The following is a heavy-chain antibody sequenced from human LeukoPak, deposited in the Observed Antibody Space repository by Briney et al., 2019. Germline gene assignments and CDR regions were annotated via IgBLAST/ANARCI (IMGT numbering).Heavy chain of an antibody. CDR3: ARCSSTSCRDYFDY. D-gene: IGHD2-2*01. CDR2: IWYDGRNK. J-gene: IGHJ4*02. V-gene: IGHV3-33*01. CDR1: GFTFSSYG. Sequence: GGSLRLSCAASGFTFSSYGMHWVRQAPGKGLEWVAVIWYDGRNKYYADSVKGRFTISRDNSKNTLYLQMNSLRAEDTAVYYCARCSSTSCRDYFDYWGQGTLVTVSS.